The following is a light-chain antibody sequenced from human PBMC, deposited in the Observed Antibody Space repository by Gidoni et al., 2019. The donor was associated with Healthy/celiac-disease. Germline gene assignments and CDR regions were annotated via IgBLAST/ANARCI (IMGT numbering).Light chain of an antibody. CDR2: GAS. CDR3: QQYGSSPLT. CDR1: QSVSSSY. V-gene: IGKV3-20*01. Sequence: EIVLTQSPGTLSLSPGERATLSCRASQSVSSSYLAWYQQKPGQAPMLRIYGASSRATGIPDRFRGSASVTDFTLTISRLEPEDFAVYYCQQYGSSPLTFGQGTRLEIK. J-gene: IGKJ5*01.